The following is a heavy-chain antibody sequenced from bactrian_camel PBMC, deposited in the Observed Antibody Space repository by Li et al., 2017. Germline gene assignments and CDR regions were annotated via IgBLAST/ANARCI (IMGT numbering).Heavy chain of an antibody. V-gene: IGHV3S53*01. Sequence: HVQLVESGGGVVQPGGSLRLSCAASGATQDIGCMGCFRQVPGLEREGVADIDADGRARTVDSVKGRFTISIDNAKKTLYLQMNSLKPEDTAMYYCAAINANPWSTCQIAAYTGTQYTYWGQGTQVTVS. CDR2: IDADGRA. J-gene: IGHJ4*01. D-gene: IGHD1*01. CDR1: GATQDIGC. CDR3: AAINANPWSTCQIAAYTGTQYTY.